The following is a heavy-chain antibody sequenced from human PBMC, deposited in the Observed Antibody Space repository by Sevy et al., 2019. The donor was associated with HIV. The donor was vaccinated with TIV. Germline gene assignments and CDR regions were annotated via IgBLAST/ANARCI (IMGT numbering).Heavy chain of an antibody. J-gene: IGHJ3*02. V-gene: IGHV1-24*01. CDR2: YDPDDGET. Sequence: ATVKVSCKVSGYSVSDLSIHWVRQAPGKGLEWMGGYDPDDGETIYTQKFQGRVTMTEDTYTDTAYMELSSLRSEDTAVYYCATSPDFYDSSRDAFDIWGQGTMVTVSS. CDR1: GYSVSDLS. CDR3: ATSPDFYDSSRDAFDI. D-gene: IGHD3-22*01.